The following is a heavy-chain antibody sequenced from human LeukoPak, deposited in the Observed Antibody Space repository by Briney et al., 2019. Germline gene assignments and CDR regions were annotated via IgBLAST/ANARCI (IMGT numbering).Heavy chain of an antibody. D-gene: IGHD3-16*01. CDR3: GRDRGPFRGYMDV. V-gene: IGHV4-34*01. Sequence: SETLSLTCAVYGGSFSGYYWSWIRQPPGKGLEWIGEINHSGSTNYNPSLQSRVTISVDTSKNQFSLNLTSATAADTAVYYCGRDRGPFRGYMDVWGKGTTVKISS. CDR2: INHSGST. J-gene: IGHJ6*03. CDR1: GGSFSGYY.